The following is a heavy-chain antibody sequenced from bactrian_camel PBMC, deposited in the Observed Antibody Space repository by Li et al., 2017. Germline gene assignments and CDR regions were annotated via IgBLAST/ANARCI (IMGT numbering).Heavy chain of an antibody. V-gene: IGHV3S53*01. CDR2: ITSDGST. J-gene: IGHJ6*01. Sequence: HVQLVESGGGSVQAGGSLRLSCTLLANRPPSRKCVGWFRQAPGKQREWLSSITSDGSTSVANSVQGRFSISQHKVGNTLYLQMNSLKVEDTGMYYCVADQFCPRKIRDHGLGALPLTFRYWGQGTQVTVS. D-gene: IGHD5*01. CDR1: ANRPPSRKC. CDR3: VADQFCPRKIRDHGLGALPLTFRY.